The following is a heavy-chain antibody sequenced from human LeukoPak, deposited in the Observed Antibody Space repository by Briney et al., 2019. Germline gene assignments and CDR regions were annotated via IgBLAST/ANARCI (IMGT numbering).Heavy chain of an antibody. CDR3: ARAPFSGRGTFDP. CDR2: IIPILGIA. D-gene: IGHD5-12*01. Sequence: SVKVSCKASGGTFSSYAISRVRQAPGQGLEWMGRIIPILGIANYAQKFQGRVTITADKSTSTAYMELSSLRSEDTAVYYCARAPFSGRGTFDPWGQRTLVTVSS. V-gene: IGHV1-69*04. J-gene: IGHJ5*02. CDR1: GGTFSSYA.